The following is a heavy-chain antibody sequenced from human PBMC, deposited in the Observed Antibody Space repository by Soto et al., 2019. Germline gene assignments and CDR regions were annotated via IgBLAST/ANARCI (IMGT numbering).Heavy chain of an antibody. D-gene: IGHD1-1*01. V-gene: IGHV3-48*02. Sequence: EVQLVESGGGLVQPGGSLRLSCAASGYTFTGYGMNWVRQAPGKGLEWISYISGAGHTIYYADSVKGRFTVSRDSATNSVYLQVSSLRDDDTAFYYCERDMSGWTGTGWFDPWGQGTLVTVTS. CDR3: ERDMSGWTGTGWFDP. J-gene: IGHJ5*02. CDR1: GYTFTGYG. CDR2: ISGAGHTI.